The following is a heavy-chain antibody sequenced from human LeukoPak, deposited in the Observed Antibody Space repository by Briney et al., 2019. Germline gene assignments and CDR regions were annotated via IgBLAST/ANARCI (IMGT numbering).Heavy chain of an antibody. CDR3: ARDRPFSDYDGFDY. CDR1: GFTVSGHY. Sequence: GGSLRLSCAASGFTVSGHYMSWVRQAPGKGLEWVSIIHTGGSTYYADSVKGRFTISRDNSKNTLFLQMNSLRAEDTAVYYCARDRPFSDYDGFDYWGQGTLVTVSS. V-gene: IGHV3-66*01. J-gene: IGHJ4*02. D-gene: IGHD5-12*01. CDR2: IHTGGST.